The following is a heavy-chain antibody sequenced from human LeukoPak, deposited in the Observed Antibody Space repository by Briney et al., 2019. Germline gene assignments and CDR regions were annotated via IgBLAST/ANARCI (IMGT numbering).Heavy chain of an antibody. V-gene: IGHV1-18*01. CDR1: GYTFTSYG. Sequence: GASVKVSCKASGYTFTSYGISWVRQAPGQGLEWMGWISAYNGNTNYAQKFQGRVTMTRDTSISTAYMELGSLTSDDTAVYYCARGQSIAAVAFDFWGQGTLVTVSS. D-gene: IGHD6-13*01. CDR2: ISAYNGNT. J-gene: IGHJ4*02. CDR3: ARGQSIAAVAFDF.